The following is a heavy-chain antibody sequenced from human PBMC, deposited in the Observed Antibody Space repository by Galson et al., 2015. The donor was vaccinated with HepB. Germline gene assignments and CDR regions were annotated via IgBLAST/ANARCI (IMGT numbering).Heavy chain of an antibody. CDR2: ISEGGGTT. D-gene: IGHD3-22*01. CDR3: AKTSGQSLILVIISLYYFDC. Sequence: SLRLSCAASGFTFSDYYMSWVRQAPGKGLEWVSGISEGGGTTYYADSVKGRFTISRDNSKNMLYLQMNSLTDEDTAVYYCAKTSGQSLILVIISLYYFDCWGEVVLVAVAS. J-gene: IGHJ4*02. CDR1: GFTFSDYY. V-gene: IGHV3-23*01.